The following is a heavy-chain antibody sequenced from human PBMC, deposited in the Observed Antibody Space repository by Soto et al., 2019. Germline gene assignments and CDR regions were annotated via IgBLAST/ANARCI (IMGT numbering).Heavy chain of an antibody. Sequence: GGSLRLSCAASGFTFSRDGMSWVRQAPGKGLEWVSLITDNGGSTYYADSVKGRFSISRDNSKNTLYLQMNSLRAEDTAVYYCAKGGGRIVPRHFDNWGQGILVTVS. CDR2: ITDNGGST. D-gene: IGHD1-26*01. J-gene: IGHJ4*02. V-gene: IGHV3-23*01. CDR3: AKGGGRIVPRHFDN. CDR1: GFTFSRDG.